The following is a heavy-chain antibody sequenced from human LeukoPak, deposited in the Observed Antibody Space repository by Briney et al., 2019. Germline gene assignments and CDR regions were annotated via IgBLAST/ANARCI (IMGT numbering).Heavy chain of an antibody. CDR1: GGSISSYY. V-gene: IGHV4-59*01. CDR2: IYYSGST. D-gene: IGHD3-10*01. CDR3: ASYGSRTPSYGMDV. J-gene: IGHJ6*02. Sequence: SETLSLTCTVSGGSISSYYWSWIRQPPGKGLEWIGYIYYSGSTNYNPALKSRVTISVDTSKNQFSLKLSSVTAADTAVYYCASYGSRTPSYGMDVWGQGTTVTVSS.